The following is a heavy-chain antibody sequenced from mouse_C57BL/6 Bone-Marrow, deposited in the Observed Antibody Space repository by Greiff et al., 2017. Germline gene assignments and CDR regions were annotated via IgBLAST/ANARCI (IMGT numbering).Heavy chain of an antibody. J-gene: IGHJ3*01. CDR2: IDPEDGDT. Sequence: VQLKESGAELVRPGASVKLSCTASGFNIKDYYMHWVKQRPEQGLEWIGRIDPEDGDTEYAPKFQGKATMTADTSSNTAYLQLSSLTSEDTAVDYCTTPFTTVVATRAYWGQGTLVTVAA. CDR3: TTPFTTVVATRAY. V-gene: IGHV14-1*01. D-gene: IGHD1-1*01. CDR1: GFNIKDYY.